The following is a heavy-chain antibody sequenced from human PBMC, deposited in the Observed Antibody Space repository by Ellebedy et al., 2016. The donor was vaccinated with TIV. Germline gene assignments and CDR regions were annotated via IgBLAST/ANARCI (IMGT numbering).Heavy chain of an antibody. CDR2: VSDGGDGT. V-gene: IGHV3-23*01. CDR1: GFTFRDAW. CDR3: AKGLAIGYSDYSYYALDV. Sequence: GGSLRLXCAASGFTFRDAWISWVRQAPGKGLEWVSVVSDGGDGTNYADSVKGRFTISRDNYKNTVFLQMDSLRAEDTAVYYCAKGLAIGYSDYSYYALDVWGRGTTVTVSS. J-gene: IGHJ6*02. D-gene: IGHD5-18*01.